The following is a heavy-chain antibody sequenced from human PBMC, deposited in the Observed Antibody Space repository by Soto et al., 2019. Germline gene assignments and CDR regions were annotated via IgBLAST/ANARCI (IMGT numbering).Heavy chain of an antibody. V-gene: IGHV3-23*01. Sequence: PRGPLSLSCVASGFGFSTDAMTRVGQAPGKGLEWASSISTWGGSTYYAASVKGRFSISRDNANHTLFLDMRSLRAEDTAVYYCAKNGPLPGAMDVWGQGTTVTVSS. J-gene: IGHJ6*02. D-gene: IGHD1-1*01. CDR3: AKNGPLPGAMDV. CDR1: GFGFSTDA. CDR2: ISTWGGST.